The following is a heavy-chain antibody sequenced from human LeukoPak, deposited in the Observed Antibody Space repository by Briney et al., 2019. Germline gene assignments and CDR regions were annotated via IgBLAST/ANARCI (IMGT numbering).Heavy chain of an antibody. CDR2: INSRGDNT. Sequence: AVSLRLSCAASGFIFSNYAMSWVRQVPGRGLEWVSTINSRGDNTYLADSVKGRFTMSRDNSNNTLYLQMNTVRAEDTAVYYCAKGPRPDKKVGHTVENGGQGNLVTVSS. D-gene: IGHD1-14*01. J-gene: IGHJ4*02. CDR3: AKGPRPDKKVGHTVEN. CDR1: GFIFSNYA. V-gene: IGHV3-23*01.